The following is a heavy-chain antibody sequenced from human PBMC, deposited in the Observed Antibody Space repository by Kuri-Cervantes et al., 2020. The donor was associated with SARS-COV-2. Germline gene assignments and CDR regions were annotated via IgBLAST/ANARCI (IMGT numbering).Heavy chain of an antibody. V-gene: IGHV1-18*01. CDR2: ISAYNGNT. CDR3: ARDKGGATFDY. J-gene: IGHJ4*02. Sequence: ASVKVSCKASGYTFTSYGISWVRQAPGQGLEWMGWISAYNGNTNYAQKLQGRVTMTTDTSTSTAYKELRSLRSDDTAVYYCARDKGGATFDYWGQGTLVTVSS. CDR1: GYTFTSYG. D-gene: IGHD1-26*01.